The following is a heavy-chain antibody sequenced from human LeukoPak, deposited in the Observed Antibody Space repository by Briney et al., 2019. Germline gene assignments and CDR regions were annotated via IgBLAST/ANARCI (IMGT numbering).Heavy chain of an antibody. CDR2: INAGNGNT. Sequence: GASVKVSCKASGYTFTSYAMHWVRQAPGQRLEWMGWINAGNGNTKYSQKFQGRVTITRDTSASTAYMELSSLRSEDTAVYYCAREGSSWFVSDSSSRPLDYWGQGTLVTVSS. V-gene: IGHV1-3*01. D-gene: IGHD6-13*01. CDR3: AREGSSWFVSDSSSRPLDY. CDR1: GYTFTSYA. J-gene: IGHJ4*02.